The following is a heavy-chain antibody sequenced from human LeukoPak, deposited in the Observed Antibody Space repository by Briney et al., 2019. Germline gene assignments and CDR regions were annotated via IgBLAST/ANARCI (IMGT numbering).Heavy chain of an antibody. D-gene: IGHD6-6*01. CDR2: ITSGGDTI. J-gene: IGHJ6*02. CDR3: ARDEYTTPTDTFYYGVDV. Sequence: PGGSLRLSCAASGFTFRSYAMNWVRQAPGKGLEWVSYITSGGDTISYADSVKGRFTISRDDAQNSLFLQMNSLRAEDTAVYYCARDEYTTPTDTFYYGVDVWGQGTTVTVSS. V-gene: IGHV3-48*01. CDR1: GFTFRSYA.